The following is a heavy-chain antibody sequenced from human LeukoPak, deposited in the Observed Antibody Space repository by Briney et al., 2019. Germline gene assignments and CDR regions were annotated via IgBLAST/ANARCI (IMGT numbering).Heavy chain of an antibody. Sequence: ASVKVSCKASGYTFTSYGISWVRQAPGQGLEWMGWINTYNGRTNYAQKLQGGVTMTTDTSTSTAYMELRSLTSDDTAMYYCARDLVYYDNSGLRWDDTFDIWGQGTVVTVSS. D-gene: IGHD3-22*01. CDR1: GYTFTSYG. J-gene: IGHJ3*02. CDR3: ARDLVYYDNSGLRWDDTFDI. V-gene: IGHV1-18*01. CDR2: INTYNGRT.